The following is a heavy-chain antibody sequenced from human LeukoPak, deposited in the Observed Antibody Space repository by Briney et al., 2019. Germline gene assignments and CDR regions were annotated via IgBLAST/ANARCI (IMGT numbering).Heavy chain of an antibody. J-gene: IGHJ4*02. CDR3: ARGKRTAMVQYYFDY. D-gene: IGHD5-18*01. CDR2: IYYSGST. Sequence: SETLSLTCTVSGGSISSYDWSWIRQPPGKGLEWIGYIYYSGSTNYTPSLKSRVTISVDTSKNQFSLKLSSVTAADTAVYYCARGKRTAMVQYYFDYWGQGTLVTVSS. CDR1: GGSISSYD. V-gene: IGHV4-59*01.